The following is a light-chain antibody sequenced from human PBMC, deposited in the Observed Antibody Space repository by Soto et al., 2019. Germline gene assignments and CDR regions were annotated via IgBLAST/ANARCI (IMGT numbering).Light chain of an antibody. J-gene: IGKJ5*01. V-gene: IGKV3D-20*02. CDR2: GAS. Sequence: DIVMTQSPVTLSLSPGARATLSCRAGQSVSSSYLAWYQKKPGQAPRLLIYGASTRATGIPARFSGSGSGTDFTLTISSLEPEDFAVYYCHQRSNWPPDTFGQGTRLEIK. CDR3: HQRSNWPPDT. CDR1: QSVSSSY.